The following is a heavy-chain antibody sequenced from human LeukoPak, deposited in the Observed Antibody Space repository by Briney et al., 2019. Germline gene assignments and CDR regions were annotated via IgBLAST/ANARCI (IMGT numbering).Heavy chain of an antibody. CDR1: GGSFSGYY. D-gene: IGHD3-10*01. CDR2: INHSGST. CDR3: ARARPYYYGSGSYHWFDP. J-gene: IGHJ5*02. V-gene: IGHV4-34*01. Sequence: KPSETLSLTCAVYGGSFSGYYWSWIRQPPGKGLEWIGEINHSGSTNYNPSLKSRVTISVDTSKNQFSLKLSSVTAADTAVYYCARARPYYYGSGSYHWFDPWGQGTLVTVSS.